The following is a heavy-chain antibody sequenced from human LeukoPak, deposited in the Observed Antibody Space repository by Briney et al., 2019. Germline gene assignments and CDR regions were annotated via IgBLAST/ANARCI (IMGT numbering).Heavy chain of an antibody. CDR2: IKQDGSVN. CDR3: ARASNPWLQLT. Sequence: PGGSLRLSCAASGFTFSNYWMIRVRQAPGKGLEWVGNIKQDGSVNRYADSVRGRFTISRDNAQTSLYLQMNSLRAEDTAVYYCARASNPWLQLTWGQGTLVTVS. V-gene: IGHV3-7*05. CDR1: GFTFSNYW. D-gene: IGHD5-24*01. J-gene: IGHJ5*02.